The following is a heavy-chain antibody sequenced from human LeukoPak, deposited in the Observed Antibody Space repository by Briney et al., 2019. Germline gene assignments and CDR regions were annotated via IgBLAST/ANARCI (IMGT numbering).Heavy chain of an antibody. D-gene: IGHD3-9*01. V-gene: IGHV1-2*02. CDR1: GYTFTGYY. CDR3: AAAVLRYFDWLSAFDY. CDR2: INPNSGGT. J-gene: IGHJ4*02. Sequence: ASVKVSCKASGYTFTGYYMHWVRQAPGQGLEWMGWINPNSGGTNYAQKFQGRVTVTRDTSISTAYMELSRLRSDDTAVYYCAAAVLRYFDWLSAFDYWGQGTLVTVSS.